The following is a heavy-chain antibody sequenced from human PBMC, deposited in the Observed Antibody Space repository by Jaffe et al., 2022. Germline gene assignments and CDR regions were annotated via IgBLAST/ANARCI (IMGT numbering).Heavy chain of an antibody. CDR1: GFTFSSYE. J-gene: IGHJ3*01. D-gene: IGHD2-15*01. CDR2: ISSSGSTI. Sequence: EVQLVESGGGLVQPGGSLRLSCAASGFTFSSYEMNWVRQAPGKGLEWVSYISSSGSTIYYADSVKGRFTISRDNAKNSLYLQMNSLRAEDTAVYYCATDIVVVVAAWLGVWGQGTMVTVSS. V-gene: IGHV3-48*03. CDR3: ATDIVVVVAAWLGV.